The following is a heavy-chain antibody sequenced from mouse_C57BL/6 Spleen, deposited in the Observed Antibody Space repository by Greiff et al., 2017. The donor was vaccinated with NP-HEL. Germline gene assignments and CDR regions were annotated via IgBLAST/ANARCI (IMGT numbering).Heavy chain of an antibody. D-gene: IGHD1-1*01. Sequence: QVQLQQPGAELVKPGASVKMSCKASGYTFTSYWITWVKQRPGQGLEWIGDIYPGSGSTNYNEKFKSKATLTVDKSSSTAYMQLSSLTSEDSAVYYCARGVYYYGSSPYYFDYWGQGTTLTVSS. CDR3: ARGVYYYGSSPYYFDY. J-gene: IGHJ2*01. CDR1: GYTFTSYW. CDR2: IYPGSGST. V-gene: IGHV1-55*01.